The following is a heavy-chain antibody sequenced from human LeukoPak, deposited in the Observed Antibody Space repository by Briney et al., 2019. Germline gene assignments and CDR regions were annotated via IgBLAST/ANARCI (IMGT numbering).Heavy chain of an antibody. CDR1: GGSISSGSYC. CDR3: ARDFSSSSTVYYYYMDV. J-gene: IGHJ6*03. Sequence: SETLSLTCTVSGGSISSGSYCWSWIRQPAGKGLEWIGHIHTSGNTNYNSSLKSRVTISLDTSKNQFSLKLSSVTAADTAIYYCARDFSSSSTVYYYYMDVWGKGTTVTVSS. CDR2: IHTSGNT. D-gene: IGHD6-6*01. V-gene: IGHV4-61*09.